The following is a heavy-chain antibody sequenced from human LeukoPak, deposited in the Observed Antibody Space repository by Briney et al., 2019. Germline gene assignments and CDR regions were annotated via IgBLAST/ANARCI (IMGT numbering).Heavy chain of an antibody. D-gene: IGHD3-10*01. CDR2: IGGSGGST. CDR3: ACEITMVRGVTRDY. Sequence: GGSLRLSCAASGFTFSSYAMSWVRQAPGKGLEWVSAIGGSGGSTYYADSVKGRFTISRDNSKNTLYLQMNSLRAEDTAVYYCACEITMVRGVTRDYWGQGTLVTVSS. V-gene: IGHV3-23*01. CDR1: GFTFSSYA. J-gene: IGHJ4*02.